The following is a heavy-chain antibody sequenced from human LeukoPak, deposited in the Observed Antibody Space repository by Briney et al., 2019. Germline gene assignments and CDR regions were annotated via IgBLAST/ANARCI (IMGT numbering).Heavy chain of an antibody. CDR1: GFTFSSYA. J-gene: IGHJ4*02. CDR2: ISGSGGST. CDR3: AKDGGYCSGGSRYGLCDY. D-gene: IGHD2-15*01. V-gene: IGHV3-23*01. Sequence: PGGSLRLSCAASGFTFSSYAMSWVRQAPGKGLEWVSAISGSGGSTYYADSVKGRFTISRDNSKNKLYLQMNSLRAEDTAVYYCAKDGGYCSGGSRYGLCDYWGQGTLVTVSS.